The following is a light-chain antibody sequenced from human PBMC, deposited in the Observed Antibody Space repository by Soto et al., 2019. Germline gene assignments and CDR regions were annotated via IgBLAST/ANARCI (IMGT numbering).Light chain of an antibody. CDR2: AAS. Sequence: AIRMTQSPSSLSASTGDRVTITCRASQGISSYLAWYQQKPGKAPKLLIYAASTLQSGVPSRFSGRGSGTDFTLTISCLQSEDFGTYYCQQYYSYPFTFGVGTKVEIK. CDR1: QGISSY. CDR3: QQYYSYPFT. V-gene: IGKV1-8*01. J-gene: IGKJ4*01.